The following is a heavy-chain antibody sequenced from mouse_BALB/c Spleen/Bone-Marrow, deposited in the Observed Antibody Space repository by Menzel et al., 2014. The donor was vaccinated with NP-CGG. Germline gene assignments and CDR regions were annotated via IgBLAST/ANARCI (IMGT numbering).Heavy chain of an antibody. CDR3: ARHPDYAMDY. CDR1: GYTFTSYV. CDR2: INPCNDNT. V-gene: IGHV1-14*01. Sequence: VQLQQSGPELVKPGASVKMSCKASGYTFTSYVMHWVKQKPGQGLEWIGYINPCNDNTKYNEKFKDKATLTSDKSSTTAYMELSSLTSEDSAVYYCARHPDYAMDYWGQGTSVTVSS. J-gene: IGHJ4*01.